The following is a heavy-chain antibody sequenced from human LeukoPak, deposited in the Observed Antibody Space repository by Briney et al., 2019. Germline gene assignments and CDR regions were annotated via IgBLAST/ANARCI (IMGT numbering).Heavy chain of an antibody. J-gene: IGHJ6*03. CDR3: ASVEAANYYYMDV. Sequence: GGSLRLSCAASGFTFDDYAMHWVRQAPGKGLEWVSLISGDGGSTYYADSVKGRFTISRDNSKNTLYLQMNSLRAEDTAVYYCASVEAANYYYMDVWGKGTTVTVSS. CDR2: ISGDGGST. CDR1: GFTFDDYA. D-gene: IGHD6-25*01. V-gene: IGHV3-43*02.